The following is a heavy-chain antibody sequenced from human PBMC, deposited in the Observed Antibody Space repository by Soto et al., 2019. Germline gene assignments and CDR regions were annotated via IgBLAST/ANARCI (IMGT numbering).Heavy chain of an antibody. D-gene: IGHD6-25*01. CDR2: ISYDGSNK. CDR3: ARGGSPAASTTLYYYYGMDV. Sequence: SLRLSCAASGFTFSGYAMHWVRQAPGKGLEWVAVISYDGSNKYYADSVKGRFTISRDNSKNTLYLQMNSLRAEDTAVYYCARGGSPAASTTLYYYYGMDVWGQGTTVTVYS. J-gene: IGHJ6*02. V-gene: IGHV3-30-3*01. CDR1: GFTFSGYA.